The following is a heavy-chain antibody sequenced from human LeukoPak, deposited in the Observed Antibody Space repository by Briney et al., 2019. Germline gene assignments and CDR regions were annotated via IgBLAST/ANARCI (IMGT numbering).Heavy chain of an antibody. CDR2: ISSSGSTI. CDR1: GFTFSSYE. D-gene: IGHD5-18*01. Sequence: GGSLRLSCAASGFTFSSYEMSWVRQAPGKGLEWVSYISSSGSTIYYADSAKGRFTISRDIAKNSLYLQMNSLRAEDTAVYYCASGGYSYGYVVPFDYWGQGTLVTVSS. V-gene: IGHV3-48*03. CDR3: ASGGYSYGYVVPFDY. J-gene: IGHJ4*02.